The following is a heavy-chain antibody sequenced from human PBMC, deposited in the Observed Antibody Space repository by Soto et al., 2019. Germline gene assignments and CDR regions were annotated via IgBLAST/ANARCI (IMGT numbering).Heavy chain of an antibody. D-gene: IGHD1-1*01. Sequence: GALRLSCAASGITFSNYGMHWVRQAPGRGLEWLAVIAYDGSSKYYAESVRGRFTISRDNARNTVFLQMNSLRGEDTAVYYCARRGTAALGTSRNDHFDSWGQGTLVTVSS. J-gene: IGHJ4*02. CDR2: IAYDGSSK. CDR1: GITFSNYG. V-gene: IGHV3-30*03. CDR3: ARRGTAALGTSRNDHFDS.